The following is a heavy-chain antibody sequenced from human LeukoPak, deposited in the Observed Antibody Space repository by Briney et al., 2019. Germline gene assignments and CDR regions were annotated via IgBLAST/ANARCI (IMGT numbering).Heavy chain of an antibody. D-gene: IGHD3-3*01. CDR3: ARQIFGVVIVFDY. V-gene: IGHV1-2*02. CDR1: GYTFTGYY. CDR2: INPNSGGT. Sequence: GASVKVSCKASGYTFTGYYTHWVRQAPGQGLEWMGWINPNSGGTNYAQKFQGRVTMTRDTSISTAYMELSRLRSDDTAVYYCARQIFGVVIVFDYWGQGTLVTVSS. J-gene: IGHJ4*02.